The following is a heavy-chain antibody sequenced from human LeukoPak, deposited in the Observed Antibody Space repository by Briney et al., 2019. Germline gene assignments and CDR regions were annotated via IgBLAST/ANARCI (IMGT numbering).Heavy chain of an antibody. CDR2: TSHDGSNK. J-gene: IGHJ5*02. CDR3: ANAGGNYYGSGSYTNNWFDP. V-gene: IGHV3-30*18. D-gene: IGHD3-10*01. CDR1: GFTFSSYG. Sequence: PGGSLRLSCVASGFTFSSYGMHWVRQAPGKGLEWVAMTSHDGSNKYYADSVKGRFTISRDNFKNTLYLQMNSLRAEDTAVYYCANAGGNYYGSGSYTNNWFDPWGQGTLVTVSS.